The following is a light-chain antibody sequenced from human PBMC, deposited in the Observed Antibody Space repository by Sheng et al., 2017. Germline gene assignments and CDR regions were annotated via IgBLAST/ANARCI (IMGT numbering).Light chain of an antibody. J-gene: IGKJ4*01. V-gene: IGKV3-15*01. Sequence: EIVXTQSPATLSVSPGERATLSCRASQSVSTYLAWYHQKPGQAPRLLIYGASTRATGIPARFSGSASGTEFTLTISSLQSEDFAVYYCQHYDKWPLPFGGGTKVEIK. CDR2: GAS. CDR1: QSVSTY. CDR3: QHYDKWPLP.